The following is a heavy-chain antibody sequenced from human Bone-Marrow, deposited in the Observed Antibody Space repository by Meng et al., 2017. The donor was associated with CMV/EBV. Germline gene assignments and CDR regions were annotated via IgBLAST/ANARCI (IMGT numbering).Heavy chain of an antibody. CDR3: ARGKYYFDNSGYYYY. CDR2: IIPILGIA. CDR1: GGTFSNYP. J-gene: IGHJ4*02. D-gene: IGHD3-22*01. V-gene: IGHV1-69*04. Sequence: SVKVSCKASGGTFSNYPINWVRQAPGQGLEWMGRIIPILGIANYAQKFQGRVTITADKSTSTAYMELRSLRSDDTAVYYCARGKYYFDNSGYYYYWGQGTLVTVSS.